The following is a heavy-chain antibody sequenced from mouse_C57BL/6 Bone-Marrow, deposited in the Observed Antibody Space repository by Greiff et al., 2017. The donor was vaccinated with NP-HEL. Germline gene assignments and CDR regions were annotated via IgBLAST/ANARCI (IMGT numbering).Heavy chain of an antibody. CDR2: INPYNGGT. Sequence: EVQLQESGPVLVKPGASVKMSCKASGYTFTDYYMNWVKQSHGKSLEWIGVINPYNGGTSYNQKFKGKATLTVDKSSSTAYMQLNSLTSEDSAVYFCAREGDSPYYFDYWGQGTTLTVSS. J-gene: IGHJ2*01. V-gene: IGHV1-19*01. D-gene: IGHD3-3*01. CDR3: AREGDSPYYFDY. CDR1: GYTFTDYY.